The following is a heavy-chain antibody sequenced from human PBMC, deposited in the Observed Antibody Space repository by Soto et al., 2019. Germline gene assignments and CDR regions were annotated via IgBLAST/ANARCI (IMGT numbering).Heavy chain of an antibody. D-gene: IGHD3-3*01. CDR3: ARDRYDFWSGYNDY. Sequence: GGSLRLSCAASGFTVSSNYMSLVRQAPGKGLECVSVIYSGGSTYYADSVKGRFTISRDNSKNTLYLQMNSLRAEDTAVYYCARDRYDFWSGYNDYWGQGTLVTVSS. CDR1: GFTVSSNY. J-gene: IGHJ4*02. V-gene: IGHV3-53*05. CDR2: IYSGGST.